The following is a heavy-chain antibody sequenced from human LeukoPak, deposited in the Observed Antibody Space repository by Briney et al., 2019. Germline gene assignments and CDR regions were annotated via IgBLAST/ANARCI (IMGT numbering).Heavy chain of an antibody. Sequence: ATVKISCKASGYSFRDYYIHWVRQAPGKGLEWMGRVDPEDNEIIYAEKFQGRVTITADTSTDTGYMEMSRLSSDYTAVDYCVTVRNTVTTTPERFDPWARGTLAIVSS. D-gene: IGHD3-22*01. CDR3: VTVRNTVTTTPERFDP. CDR2: VDPEDNEI. CDR1: GYSFRDYY. V-gene: IGHV1-69-2*01. J-gene: IGHJ5*02.